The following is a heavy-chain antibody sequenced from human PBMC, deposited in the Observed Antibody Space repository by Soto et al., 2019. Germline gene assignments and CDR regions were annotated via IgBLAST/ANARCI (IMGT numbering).Heavy chain of an antibody. Sequence: QVQLVESGGGVVQPGRSLRLSCAASGFTFSSYGMHWVRQAPGKGLGWVAVIWYDGSNKYYADSVKGRFTISRDNSKNTLYLQVNSLRAEDTAVYYCARDPGRGATGIDYWGQGTLVTVSS. CDR1: GFTFSSYG. J-gene: IGHJ4*02. CDR2: IWYDGSNK. D-gene: IGHD1-26*01. CDR3: ARDPGRGATGIDY. V-gene: IGHV3-33*01.